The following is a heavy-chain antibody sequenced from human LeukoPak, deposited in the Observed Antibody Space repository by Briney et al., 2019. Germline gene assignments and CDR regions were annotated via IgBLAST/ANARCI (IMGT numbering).Heavy chain of an antibody. CDR2: INHSGST. CDR1: GGSFSGYY. CDR3: ARGHRYYGMDV. V-gene: IGHV4-34*01. J-gene: IGHJ6*04. Sequence: SETLSLTCAVYGGSFSGYYWSWIRQPPGRGLEWIGEINHSGSTNYNPSLKSRDTISVDTSKNRFSLKLSSVTAADTAVYYCARGHRYYGMDVWGKGTTVTVSS.